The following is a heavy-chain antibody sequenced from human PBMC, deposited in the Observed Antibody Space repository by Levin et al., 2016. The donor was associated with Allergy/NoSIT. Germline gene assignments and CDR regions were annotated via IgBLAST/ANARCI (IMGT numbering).Heavy chain of an antibody. V-gene: IGHV6-1*01. J-gene: IGHJ5*02. D-gene: IGHD4-23*01. CDR3: ARDYNNAGRLRWYSPGWFDP. CDR2: TYYRSKWYN. Sequence: SETLSLTCAISGDSVSSNSAAWNWIRQSPSRGLEWLGRTYYRSKWYNDYAVSVKSRITINPDTSKNQFSLQLNSVTPEDTAVYYCARDYNNAGRLRWYSPGWFDPWGQGTLVTVSS. CDR1: GDSVSSNSAA.